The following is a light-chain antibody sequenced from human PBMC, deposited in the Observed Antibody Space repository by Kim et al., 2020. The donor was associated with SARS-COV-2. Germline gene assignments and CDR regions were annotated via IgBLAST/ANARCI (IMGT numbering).Light chain of an antibody. Sequence: PGERATLSCRADQSVDSSFIAWYQQKPGQAPRLLIYGTSNRATGIPDRFSGRGSGTDFSLTISRLEPEDFAVYYCHQYGSLHWTFGQGTKVDIK. CDR2: GTS. J-gene: IGKJ1*01. CDR1: QSVDSSF. CDR3: HQYGSLHWT. V-gene: IGKV3-20*01.